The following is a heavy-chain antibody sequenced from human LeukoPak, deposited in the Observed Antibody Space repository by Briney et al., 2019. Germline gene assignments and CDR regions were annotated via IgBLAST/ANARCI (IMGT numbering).Heavy chain of an antibody. CDR2: IKEDGSEQ. V-gene: IGHV3-7*01. J-gene: IGHJ4*02. D-gene: IGHD3-16*02. Sequence: TGGSLRLSCAASGFTFNYYSMNWVRQAPGKGLEWVANIKEDGSEQYYVDSIKGRFTISRDNAKNSLYLQMSSLRAEDTAIYYCVRETVSVITDFDYWGQGTLVTVSS. CDR3: VRETVSVITDFDY. CDR1: GFTFNYYS.